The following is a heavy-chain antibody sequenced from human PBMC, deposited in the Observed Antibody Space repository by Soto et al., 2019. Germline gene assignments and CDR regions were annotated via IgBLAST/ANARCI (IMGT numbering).Heavy chain of an antibody. CDR3: ASAGSGSYTNNWFEP. D-gene: IGHD3-10*01. CDR1: GASIIRGSYY. CDR2: IFYSGST. Sequence: QVQLQESGPGLVRPSQTLSLTCSVSGASIIRGSYYWAWIRQHPENGLEWLGNIFYSGSTYYNPALKRRALMSVDTSKNQFSLRLSSVTAADTAVYYCASAGSGSYTNNWFEPWGLGTLVTVSS. V-gene: IGHV4-31*03. J-gene: IGHJ5*02.